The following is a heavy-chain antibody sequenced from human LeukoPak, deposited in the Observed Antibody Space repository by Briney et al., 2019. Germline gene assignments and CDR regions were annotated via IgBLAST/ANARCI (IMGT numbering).Heavy chain of an antibody. Sequence: GGSLRLSCAASGFKFSSYGMHWVRQAPGKGLEWLGVLSYDGSDKYYAHSVKGRFTISRDSSKNTLYLQMNSLRAEDTAVYYCAKDEQTYCSSTSCSDGFDYWGQGTLVTVSS. V-gene: IGHV3-30*18. CDR3: AKDEQTYCSSTSCSDGFDY. CDR2: LSYDGSDK. CDR1: GFKFSSYG. D-gene: IGHD2-2*01. J-gene: IGHJ4*02.